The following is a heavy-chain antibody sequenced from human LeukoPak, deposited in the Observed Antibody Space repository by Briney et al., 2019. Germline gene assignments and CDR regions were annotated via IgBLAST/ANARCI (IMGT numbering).Heavy chain of an antibody. J-gene: IGHJ4*02. CDR3: ARDGLDGYSYGSLDY. Sequence: SVKVSCKASGGTFSSYTISWVRQAPGQGLEWMGRIIPILGIANYAQKFQGRVTITADKSTSTAYMELSTLRSEATAVYYCARDGLDGYSYGSLDYWGQGTLVTVSS. D-gene: IGHD5-18*01. CDR1: GGTFSSYT. V-gene: IGHV1-69*04. CDR2: IIPILGIA.